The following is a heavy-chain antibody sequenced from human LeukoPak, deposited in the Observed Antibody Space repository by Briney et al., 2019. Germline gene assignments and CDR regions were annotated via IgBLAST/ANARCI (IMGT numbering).Heavy chain of an antibody. J-gene: IGHJ4*02. CDR1: GDTFSGSV. V-gene: IGHV1-69*05. CDR3: ARSVSGSGYRVFAY. CDR2: IIPMNGTI. Sequence: SVKVSCKASGDTFSGSVITWVRQAPGQGLEWMGGIIPMNGTINYAQNFQDRVTIRTDEFTTTAYMELSSLRSEDTAVYFCARSVSGSGYRVFAYWGQGTLVTVSS. D-gene: IGHD5-18*01.